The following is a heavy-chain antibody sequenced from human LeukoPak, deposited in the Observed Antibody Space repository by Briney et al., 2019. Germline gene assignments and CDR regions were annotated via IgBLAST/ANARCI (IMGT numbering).Heavy chain of an antibody. Sequence: GGSLRLSCAASGFTFSSYGMHWVRQAPGKGLEWVAVIWYDGSNKYYADSVKGRFTISRDNAKNSLYLQMNSLRAEDTALYYCARSIVVPAAISGAFDIWGQGTLVTVSS. J-gene: IGHJ3*02. CDR3: ARSIVVPAAISGAFDI. CDR1: GFTFSSYG. V-gene: IGHV3-33*01. D-gene: IGHD2-2*01. CDR2: IWYDGSNK.